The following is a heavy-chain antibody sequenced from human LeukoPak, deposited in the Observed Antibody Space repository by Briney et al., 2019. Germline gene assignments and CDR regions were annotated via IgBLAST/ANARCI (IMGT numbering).Heavy chain of an antibody. CDR2: IYYSGST. CDR1: GGSISSSSYY. D-gene: IGHD3-22*01. V-gene: IGHV4-39*01. Sequence: SETLSLTCTVSGGSISSSSYYWGWIRQPPGKGLEWIGSIYYSGSTYYNPSLKSRVTISVDTSKNQFSLKLRSVTAADTAVYYCARQGYYDSSGYYSGAFDIWGQGTMVTVSS. CDR3: ARQGYYDSSGYYSGAFDI. J-gene: IGHJ3*02.